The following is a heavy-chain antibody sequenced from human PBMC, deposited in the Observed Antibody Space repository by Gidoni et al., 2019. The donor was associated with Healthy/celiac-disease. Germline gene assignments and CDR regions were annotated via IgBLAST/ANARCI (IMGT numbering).Heavy chain of an antibody. CDR3: ARDWGTTFYYGMDV. CDR2: INAGNGNT. Sequence: QVQLVQSGAEVKKPGASVKVSCKASGYTFTSYAMHWVRQAPGQRLEWMGWINAGNGNTKYSQKFQGRVTITRDTSASTAYMELSSLRSEDTAVYYCARDWGTTFYYGMDVWGQGTTVTVSS. CDR1: GYTFTSYA. D-gene: IGHD1-26*01. J-gene: IGHJ6*02. V-gene: IGHV1-3*01.